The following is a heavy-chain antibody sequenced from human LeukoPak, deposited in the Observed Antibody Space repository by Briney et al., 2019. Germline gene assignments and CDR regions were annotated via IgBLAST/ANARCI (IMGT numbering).Heavy chain of an antibody. CDR3: ARDGGGWGDY. D-gene: IGHD3-16*01. Sequence: GRSLRLSCAASGFTFGSYAMHWVRQAPGKGLGWVAFISYDGSNKYYADSVKGRFTISRDNSKNTLYLQMNSLRAEDTAVYYCARDGGGWGDYWGQGTLVTVSS. CDR2: ISYDGSNK. J-gene: IGHJ4*02. CDR1: GFTFGSYA. V-gene: IGHV3-30-3*01.